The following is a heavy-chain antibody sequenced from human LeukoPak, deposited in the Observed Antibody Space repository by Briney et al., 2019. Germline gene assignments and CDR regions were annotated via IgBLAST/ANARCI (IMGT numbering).Heavy chain of an antibody. D-gene: IGHD4-17*01. V-gene: IGHV4-39*07. CDR3: ARDFDTYGDYALDAFDI. J-gene: IGHJ3*02. Sequence: SETLSLTCIVSGGSISSSIYYWAWVRQPPGKGLEWIGTVFYNGATQYSPSLRSRVTISIDTSTNQFSLKLSSVTAADTAVYYCARDFDTYGDYALDAFDIWGQGTMVTVSS. CDR1: GGSISSSIYY. CDR2: VFYNGAT.